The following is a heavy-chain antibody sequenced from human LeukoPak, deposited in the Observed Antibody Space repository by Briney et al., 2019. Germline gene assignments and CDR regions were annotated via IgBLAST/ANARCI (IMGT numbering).Heavy chain of an antibody. CDR1: GFTFSNYA. D-gene: IGHD3-3*01. CDR3: ARQLGSGYAFDY. Sequence: GGSLRLSCAASGFTFSNYAMTWVRQAPGKGLEWVSTISGGDGTTYYADSVKGRFTISRDNSKNMLYLQMNSLRAEDTAVYYCARQLGSGYAFDYWGQGTLVTVSS. J-gene: IGHJ4*02. CDR2: ISGGDGTT. V-gene: IGHV3-23*01.